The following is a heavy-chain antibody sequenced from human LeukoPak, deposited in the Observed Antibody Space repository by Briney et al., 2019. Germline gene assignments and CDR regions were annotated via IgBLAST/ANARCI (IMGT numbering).Heavy chain of an antibody. J-gene: IGHJ5*02. V-gene: IGHV1-2*06. CDR2: INPNSGGT. CDR1: GYTFIGYY. D-gene: IGHD2-15*01. Sequence: GASVNVSCKAAGYTFIGYYMFWVRQAPGQGLEWMGRINPNSGGTNYAQKFQGRVTMTRDTSISTAYMELSRLRSDDTAVYYCARGYCSGGSCYSVENWFDPWGQGTLVTVSS. CDR3: ARGYCSGGSCYSVENWFDP.